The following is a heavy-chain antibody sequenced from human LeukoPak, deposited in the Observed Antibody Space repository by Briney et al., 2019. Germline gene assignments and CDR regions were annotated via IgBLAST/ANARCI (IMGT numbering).Heavy chain of an antibody. CDR1: GGSISSSNW. Sequence: SGTLSLTCAVSGGSISSSNWWSWVRQPPGKGLEWIGEIYHSGSTNYNPSLKSRVTISVDKSKNQFSLKLSSVTAADTAVYYCASVILTGPILNDAFDIWGQGTMVTVSS. D-gene: IGHD3-9*01. J-gene: IGHJ3*02. CDR2: IYHSGST. V-gene: IGHV4-4*02. CDR3: ASVILTGPILNDAFDI.